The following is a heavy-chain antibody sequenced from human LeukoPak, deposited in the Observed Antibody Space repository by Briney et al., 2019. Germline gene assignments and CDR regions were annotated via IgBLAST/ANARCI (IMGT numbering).Heavy chain of an antibody. V-gene: IGHV1-18*01. J-gene: IGHJ3*02. CDR2: ISAYNGNT. D-gene: IGHD3-22*01. Sequence: ASVKVSCKASGGTFSSYAISWVRQAPGQGLEWMGWISAYNGNTNYAQKLQGRVTMTTDTSTSTAYMELRSLRSDDTAVYYCARIARYYDSSGYYYDAFDIWGQGTMVTVSS. CDR3: ARIARYYDSSGYYYDAFDI. CDR1: GGTFSSYA.